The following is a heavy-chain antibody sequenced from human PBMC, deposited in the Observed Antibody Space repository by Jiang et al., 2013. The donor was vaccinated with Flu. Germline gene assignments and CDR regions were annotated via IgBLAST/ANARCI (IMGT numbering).Heavy chain of an antibody. CDR1: GGSISSSNW. D-gene: IGHD3-16*02. V-gene: IGHV4-4*02. CDR2: IYHSGST. J-gene: IGHJ4*02. Sequence: GSGLVKPSGTLSLTCAVSGGSISSSNWWSWVRQPPGKGLEWIGEIYHSGSTNYNPSLKSRVTISVDKSKNQFSLKLSSVTAADTAVYYCARQNYVWGSYRSQKYYFDYWGQGTLVTVSS. CDR3: ARQNYVWGSYRSQKYYFDY.